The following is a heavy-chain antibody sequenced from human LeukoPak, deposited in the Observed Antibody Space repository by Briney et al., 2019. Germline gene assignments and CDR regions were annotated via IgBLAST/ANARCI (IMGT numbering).Heavy chain of an antibody. V-gene: IGHV4-59*08. J-gene: IGHJ4*02. CDR3: ARHEVGCSSTSCLFDY. CDR2: INYSGST. CDR1: GGSISSYY. D-gene: IGHD2-2*01. Sequence: PSETLSLTCTVSGGSISSYYWSWIRQPPGKGLEWIGYINYSGSTYYNPSLKSRVTISVDTSKNQFSLKLSSVTAADTAVYYCARHEVGCSSTSCLFDYWGQGTLVTVSS.